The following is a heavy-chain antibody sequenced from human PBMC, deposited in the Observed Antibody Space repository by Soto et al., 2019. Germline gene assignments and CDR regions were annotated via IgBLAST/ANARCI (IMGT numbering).Heavy chain of an antibody. D-gene: IGHD6-13*01. CDR2: IYHSGST. Sequence: PSETLSLTCAVSGGSISSSNWWSWVRQPPGKGLEWIGEIYHSGSTNYNPSLKSRVTISVDKSKNQFSLKLNSMTASDTAVYYCARYRREAVAGYTLDNWGQGILVTVSS. J-gene: IGHJ4*02. CDR3: ARYRREAVAGYTLDN. V-gene: IGHV4-4*02. CDR1: GGSISSSNW.